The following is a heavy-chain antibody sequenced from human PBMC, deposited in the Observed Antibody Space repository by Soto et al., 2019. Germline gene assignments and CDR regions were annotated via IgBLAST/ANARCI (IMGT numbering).Heavy chain of an antibody. CDR1: GFTFSSYA. D-gene: IGHD2-15*01. J-gene: IGHJ4*02. Sequence: GGSLRLSCAASGFTFSSYAMSWVRQAPGKGLEWVSAISGSGGSTYYADSVKGRFTISRGNSKNTLYLQMNSLRAEDTAVYYCAKDERGGNPSPLFDYWGQGTLVTVSS. CDR3: AKDERGGNPSPLFDY. CDR2: ISGSGGST. V-gene: IGHV3-23*01.